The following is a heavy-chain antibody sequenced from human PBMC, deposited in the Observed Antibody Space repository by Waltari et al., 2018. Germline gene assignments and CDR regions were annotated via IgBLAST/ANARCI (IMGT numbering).Heavy chain of an antibody. Sequence: EVQLVESGGGLVKPGGSRRLSCAASGFTFSSHSMNWVRQAPGKGLEWVSSISSSSRYIYYADSVKGRFTISRDNAKNSLYLQMNSLRAEDTAVYYCARDHFNGAFDIWGQGTMVTVSS. CDR3: ARDHFNGAFDI. J-gene: IGHJ3*02. CDR2: ISSSSRYI. V-gene: IGHV3-21*01. CDR1: GFTFSSHS. D-gene: IGHD2-8*01.